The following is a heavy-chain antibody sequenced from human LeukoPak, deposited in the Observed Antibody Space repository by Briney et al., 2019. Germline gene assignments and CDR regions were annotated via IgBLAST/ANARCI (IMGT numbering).Heavy chain of an antibody. J-gene: IGHJ4*02. Sequence: PSETLSLTCDVSGGSVSSNGKFWNWIRQPPGKGPEWIAYIYHSGSSYHNPSLKSRVTISLDKSNNHFSLKLSSVTAADTAVYFCAREPGLGYFDYWGRGIPVTVSS. V-gene: IGHV4-30-2*01. D-gene: IGHD3-16*01. CDR3: AREPGLGYFDY. CDR2: IYHSGSS. CDR1: GGSVSSNGKF.